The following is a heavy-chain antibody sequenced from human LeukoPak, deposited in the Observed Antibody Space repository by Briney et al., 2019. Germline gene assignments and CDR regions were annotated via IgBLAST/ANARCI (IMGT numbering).Heavy chain of an antibody. V-gene: IGHV3-30*18. CDR2: ISYDGGNK. CDR3: AKGQYSSGWYWFDY. CDR1: GFTFSSYG. J-gene: IGHJ4*02. D-gene: IGHD6-19*01. Sequence: GGSLRLSCAASGFTFSSYGMHWVRQAPGKGLEWVAVISYDGGNKYYADSVKGRFTISRDNSKNTLYLQMNSLRAEDTAVYYCAKGQYSSGWYWFDYWGQGTLVTVSS.